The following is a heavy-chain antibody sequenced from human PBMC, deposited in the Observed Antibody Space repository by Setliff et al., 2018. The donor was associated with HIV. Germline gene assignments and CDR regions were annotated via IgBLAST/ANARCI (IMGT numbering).Heavy chain of an antibody. Sequence: GGSLRLSCAASAFTSGYTFSNYWMSWVRQAPGKGLEWVANINQNRREKYYVASVKGRFTISRDNAKDPLYLQMNSLRGEDTAVYYCAGSRGYFVKAEWGQGTLVTVS. D-gene: IGHD3-22*01. CDR1: AFTSGYTFSNYW. CDR3: AGSRGYFVKAE. CDR2: INQNRREK. J-gene: IGHJ4*02. V-gene: IGHV3-7*01.